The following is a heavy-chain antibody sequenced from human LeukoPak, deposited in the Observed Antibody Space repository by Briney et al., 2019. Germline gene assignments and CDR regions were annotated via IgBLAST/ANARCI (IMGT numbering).Heavy chain of an antibody. V-gene: IGHV3-21*01. CDR1: GFTFSSYS. J-gene: IGHJ6*02. CDR2: ISSSSSYI. CDR3: ARDYYDSTDPYGMDV. D-gene: IGHD3-22*01. Sequence: GGSLRLSCAASGFTFSSYSMNWVRQAPGKGLEWVSSISSSSSYIYYADSVKGRFAISRDNAKNSLYLQMNSLRAEDTAVYYCARDYYDSTDPYGMDVWGQGTTVTVSS.